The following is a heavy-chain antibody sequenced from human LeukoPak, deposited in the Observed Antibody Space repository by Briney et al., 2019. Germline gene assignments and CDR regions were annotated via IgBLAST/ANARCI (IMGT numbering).Heavy chain of an antibody. D-gene: IGHD4-23*01. CDR3: AKADGGKGRSIQLDY. CDR1: GFTFSSYA. CDR2: ISGSGGST. V-gene: IGHV3-23*01. Sequence: GGSLRLSCAASGFTFSSYAMSWVRQAPGKGLEWVSAISGSGGSTYYADSVKGRFTISRDNSKNTLYLQVNSLRAEDTAVYYCAKADGGKGRSIQLDYWGQGTLVTVSS. J-gene: IGHJ4*02.